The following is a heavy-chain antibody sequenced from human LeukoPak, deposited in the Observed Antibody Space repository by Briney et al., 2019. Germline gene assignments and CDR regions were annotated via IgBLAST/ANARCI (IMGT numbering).Heavy chain of an antibody. V-gene: IGHV3-23*01. CDR1: GFTFSSYG. CDR2: ISGSGGTT. J-gene: IGHJ4*02. D-gene: IGHD2-15*01. Sequence: GGTLRLSCAASGFTFSSYGMSWVRQAPGKGLEWASAISGSGGTTYYADSVKGRFTISRDNSKNTLYLQMNSLRVEDTAVYYCALAAAASSFDYWGQGTLLTVSS. CDR3: ALAAAASSFDY.